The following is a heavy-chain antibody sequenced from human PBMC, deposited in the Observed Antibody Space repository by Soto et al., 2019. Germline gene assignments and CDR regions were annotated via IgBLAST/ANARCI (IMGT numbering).Heavy chain of an antibody. J-gene: IGHJ5*02. CDR1: GGSISSGGYY. CDR2: IYYSGST. Sequence: SETLSLTCTVSGGSISSGGYYWSWIRQHPGKGLEWIGYIYYSGSTYYNPSLKSRVTISVDTSKNQFSLKLSSVTAADTAVYYCARVLGAPTAYSSRWYFWFDPWGQGTLVTVYS. V-gene: IGHV4-31*03. D-gene: IGHD6-13*01. CDR3: ARVLGAPTAYSSRWYFWFDP.